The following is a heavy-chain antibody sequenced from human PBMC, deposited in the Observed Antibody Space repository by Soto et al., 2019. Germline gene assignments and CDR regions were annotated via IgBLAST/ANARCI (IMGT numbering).Heavy chain of an antibody. J-gene: IGHJ6*02. Sequence: SETLSLTCTVSGGSISSGGYYWSWIRQHPGKGLEWIGYIYYSGSTYYNPSLKSRVTISVDTSKNQFSLKLSSVTAADTAVYYCARYGSVDGMDFWGQGTTVTVSS. CDR1: GGSISSGGYY. V-gene: IGHV4-31*03. CDR2: IYYSGST. CDR3: ARYGSVDGMDF. D-gene: IGHD3-10*01.